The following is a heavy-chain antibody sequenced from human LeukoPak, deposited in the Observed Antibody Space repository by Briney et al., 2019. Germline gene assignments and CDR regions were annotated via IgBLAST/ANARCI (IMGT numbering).Heavy chain of an antibody. CDR1: GGTFSSYA. CDR3: ASTSSSVVVVAATLQGFDY. J-gene: IGHJ4*02. Sequence: ASVEVSCKASGGTFSSYAISWVRQAPGQGLEWMGGIIPIFGTANYAQKFQGRVTITADESTSTAYMELSSLRSEDTAVYYCASTSSSVVVVAATLQGFDYWGQGTLVTVSS. V-gene: IGHV1-69*13. D-gene: IGHD2-15*01. CDR2: IIPIFGTA.